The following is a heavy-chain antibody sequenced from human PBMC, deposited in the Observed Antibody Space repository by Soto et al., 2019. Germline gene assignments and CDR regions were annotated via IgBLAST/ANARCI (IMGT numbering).Heavy chain of an antibody. CDR1: GFTFSDYY. D-gene: IGHD2-2*01. CDR3: ARFQLLFVSYYGMDV. Sequence: GGSLRLSCAASGFTFSDYYMSWIRQVPGKGLEWVSYVSSSGSTVYYAGSVKGRFTISRDNAKNSLYLQMNTLRAEDTAVYYCARFQLLFVSYYGMDVWGQGTTVTVSS. CDR2: VSSSGSTV. J-gene: IGHJ6*02. V-gene: IGHV3-11*01.